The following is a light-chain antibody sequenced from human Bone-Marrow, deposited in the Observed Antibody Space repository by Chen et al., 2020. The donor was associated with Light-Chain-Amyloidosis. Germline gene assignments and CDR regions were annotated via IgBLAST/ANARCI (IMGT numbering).Light chain of an antibody. CDR2: AAS. V-gene: IGKV1-9*01. CDR3: QQRNSYPFT. Sequence: DIQLTQSPSFLSASVGDRVTITCRASQGISSYLAWYQQKPGKAPKLLIYAASTLQSGVPSRFSGSGSGTEFTLTISSRQPEDFATDYCQQRNSYPFTFGPGTKVDIK. CDR1: QGISSY. J-gene: IGKJ3*01.